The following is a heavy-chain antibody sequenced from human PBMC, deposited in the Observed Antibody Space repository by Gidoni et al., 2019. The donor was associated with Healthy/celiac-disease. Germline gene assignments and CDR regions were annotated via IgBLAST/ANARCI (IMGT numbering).Heavy chain of an antibody. V-gene: IGHV4-34*01. J-gene: IGHJ4*02. CDR1: GGSFSGYY. CDR2: INHSGST. CDR3: ASQPGVNY. D-gene: IGHD7-27*01. Sequence: QVQLQQWGAGLLTPSETLSLTCAVYGGSFSGYYWSWIRQPPGKGLEWIGEINHSGSTNYNPSLKSRVTISVDTSKNQFSLKLSSVTAADTAVYYCASQPGVNYWGQGTLVTVSS.